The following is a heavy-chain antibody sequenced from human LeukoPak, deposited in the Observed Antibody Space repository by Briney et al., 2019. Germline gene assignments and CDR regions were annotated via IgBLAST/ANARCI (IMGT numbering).Heavy chain of an antibody. CDR1: GYTFINYW. CDR2: VYPSHSET. D-gene: IGHD6-19*01. Sequence: GESLKISCQGSGYTFINYWIGWVRQMPGKGPEWMAIVYPSHSETRYSPSFQGQVTISADKSISTAYLQWSSLKASDTAMYYCARQSSSGWANWFDPWGQGTLVTVSS. J-gene: IGHJ5*02. CDR3: ARQSSSGWANWFDP. V-gene: IGHV5-51*01.